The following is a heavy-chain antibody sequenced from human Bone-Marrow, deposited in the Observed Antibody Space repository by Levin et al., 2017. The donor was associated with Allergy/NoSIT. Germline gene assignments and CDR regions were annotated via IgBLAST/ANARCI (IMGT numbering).Heavy chain of an antibody. CDR3: ARTRGCSSTSCYPDY. CDR1: GFTFSSYA. J-gene: IGHJ4*02. D-gene: IGHD2-2*01. V-gene: IGHV3-23*01. Sequence: PGGSLRLSCAASGFTFSSYAMSWVRQAPGKGLEWVSAISGSGDSTYYADSVKGRFTIPRDNSKNTLYLQMNSLRAEDTAVYYCARTRGCSSTSCYPDYWGQGTLVTVSS. CDR2: ISGSGDST.